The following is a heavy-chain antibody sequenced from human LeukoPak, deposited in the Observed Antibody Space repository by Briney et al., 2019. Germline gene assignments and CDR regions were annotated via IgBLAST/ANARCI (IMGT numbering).Heavy chain of an antibody. CDR2: IKKDGSEK. V-gene: IGHV3-7*01. CDR1: GFTFRSYW. J-gene: IGHJ4*02. D-gene: IGHD3-3*01. CDR3: TRDYDSGPPDY. Sequence: GGSLRLSCEVSGFTFRSYWLSWVRQAPGKGLEWVAKIKKDGSEKYYAESVKGRFTISRDNAKNSLHVQMNSLRAEDTAVYFCTRDYDSGPPDYWGQGTLVSVSS.